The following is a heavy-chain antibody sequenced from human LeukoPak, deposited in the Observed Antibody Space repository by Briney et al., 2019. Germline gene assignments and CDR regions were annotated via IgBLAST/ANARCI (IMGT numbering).Heavy chain of an antibody. CDR3: AKEADYYDSSGYYSFDY. CDR2: ISGSGGST. J-gene: IGHJ4*02. D-gene: IGHD3-22*01. Sequence: GGSLRLSCAASGFTFSSYAMHWVRQAPGKGLEYVSAISGSGGSTYYADSVKGRFTISRDNSKNTLYLQMNSLRAEDTAVYYCAKEADYYDSSGYYSFDYWGQGTLVTVSS. CDR1: GFTFSSYA. V-gene: IGHV3-23*01.